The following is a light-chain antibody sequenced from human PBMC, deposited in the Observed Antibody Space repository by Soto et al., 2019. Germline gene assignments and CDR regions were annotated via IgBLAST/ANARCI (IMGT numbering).Light chain of an antibody. V-gene: IGKV1-13*02. Sequence: AIQLTQSPYSLSAYVGDRVTITCRASQGISSALAWYQQKPGKAPKLLIYDASSLESGVPSRFSGSGSGTDFTLTISSLQPEDFATYYCQQFNSYPITFGQGTRLEIK. CDR3: QQFNSYPIT. CDR2: DAS. J-gene: IGKJ5*01. CDR1: QGISSA.